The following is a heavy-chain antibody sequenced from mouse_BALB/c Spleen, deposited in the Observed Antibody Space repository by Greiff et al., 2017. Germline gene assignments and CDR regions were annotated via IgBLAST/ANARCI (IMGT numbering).Heavy chain of an antibody. Sequence: VMLVESGAELMKPGASVKISCKATGYTFSSYWIEWVKQRPGHGLEWIGEILPGSGSTNYNEKFKGKATFTADTSSNTAYMQLSSLTSEDSAVYYCARDGSAMDYWGQGTSVTVSS. V-gene: IGHV1-9*01. J-gene: IGHJ4*01. CDR2: ILPGSGST. CDR3: ARDGSAMDY. CDR1: GYTFSSYW.